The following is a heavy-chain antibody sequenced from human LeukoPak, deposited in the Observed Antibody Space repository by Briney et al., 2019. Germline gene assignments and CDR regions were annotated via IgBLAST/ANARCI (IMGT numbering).Heavy chain of an antibody. D-gene: IGHD1-26*01. V-gene: IGHV1-18*04. CDR1: GYTFTGYY. CDR2: ISAYNGNT. CDR3: ARMSGSSLMDV. Sequence: GASVKVSCKASGYTFTGYYMHWVRQAPGQGLEWMGWISAYNGNTNYAQKLQGRVTMTTDTSASTAYMELRSLRSDDTAVYYCARMSGSSLMDVWGKGTTVTVSA. J-gene: IGHJ6*04.